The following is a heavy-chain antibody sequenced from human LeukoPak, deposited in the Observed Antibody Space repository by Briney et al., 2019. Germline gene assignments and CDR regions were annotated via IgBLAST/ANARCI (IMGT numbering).Heavy chain of an antibody. CDR2: ISGDGGST. CDR3: ATLPAMATIFEEGRNYDY. D-gene: IGHD5-24*01. CDR1: GFSFEEYD. Sequence: GGSLRLSRAASGFSFEEYDMHWVRQSPGKGLEWVSRISGDGGSTYYADSVKGRFTISRDNSKNSLYLQMNSLRTEDTALYYCATLPAMATIFEEGRNYDYWGQGTLVTVSS. J-gene: IGHJ4*02. V-gene: IGHV3-43*02.